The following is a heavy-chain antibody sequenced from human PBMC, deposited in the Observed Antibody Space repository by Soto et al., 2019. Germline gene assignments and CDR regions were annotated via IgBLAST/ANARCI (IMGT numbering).Heavy chain of an antibody. V-gene: IGHV3-74*01. J-gene: IGHJ4*02. CDR1: GFTFSSYW. D-gene: IGHD2-2*02. CDR2: INSDGSST. Sequence: PGGSLRLSCAASGFTFSSYWMHWVRQAPGKGLVRVSRINSDGSSTSYADSVKGRFTISRDNAKNTLYLQMNSLRAEDTAVYYCFIYWYRQRQLLYSFRGQGSLVPVSA. CDR3: FIYWYRQRQLLYSF.